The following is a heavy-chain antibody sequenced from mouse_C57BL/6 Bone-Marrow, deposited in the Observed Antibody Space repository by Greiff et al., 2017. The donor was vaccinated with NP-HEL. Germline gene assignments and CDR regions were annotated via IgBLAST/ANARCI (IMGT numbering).Heavy chain of an antibody. V-gene: IGHV5-6*01. CDR1: GFTFSSYG. J-gene: IGHJ4*01. Sequence: EVNVVESGGDLVKPGGSLKLSCAASGFTFSSYGMSWVRQTPDKRLEWVATISSGGSYTYYPDSVKGRFTISRDNAKNTLYLQMSSLKSEDTAMDYCARWGDYYAMDYWGQGTAVTVSS. CDR2: ISSGGSYT. CDR3: ARWGDYYAMDY.